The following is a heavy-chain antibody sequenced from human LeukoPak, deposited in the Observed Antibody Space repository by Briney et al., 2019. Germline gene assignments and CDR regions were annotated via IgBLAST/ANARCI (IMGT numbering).Heavy chain of an antibody. CDR3: AKDRGSYYDSSGYYSNYFDY. V-gene: IGHV3-30*02. J-gene: IGHJ4*02. CDR1: GFTFSSFA. D-gene: IGHD3-22*01. CDR2: IRYDGSTK. Sequence: GGSLRLSCAASGFTFSSFAMHWVRQAPGKGLEWVAFIRYDGSTKHYADSVKGRFTFSRDNSKNTLYLQMNSLRAEDTAVYYCAKDRGSYYDSSGYYSNYFDYWGQGTLVTVSS.